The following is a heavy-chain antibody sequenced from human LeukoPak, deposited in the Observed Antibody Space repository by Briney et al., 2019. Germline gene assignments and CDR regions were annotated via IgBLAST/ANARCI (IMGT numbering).Heavy chain of an antibody. CDR3: ARDSSGWYGEFDY. Sequence: SETLSLTCAVSGASISGSGYYLGWIRQPPGKGLEWIGNIYYTGSTYYNASLQSRVTISIDMSKNQFSLKLSSVTAADTAVYYCARDSSGWYGEFDYWGQGTLVTVSS. CDR1: GASISGSGYY. D-gene: IGHD6-19*01. J-gene: IGHJ4*02. V-gene: IGHV4-39*07. CDR2: IYYTGST.